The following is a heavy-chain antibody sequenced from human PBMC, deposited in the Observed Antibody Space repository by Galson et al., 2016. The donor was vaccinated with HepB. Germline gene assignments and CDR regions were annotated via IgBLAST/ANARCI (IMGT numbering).Heavy chain of an antibody. CDR2: IKTIAEGGTT. CDR1: GFTFKSAW. J-gene: IGHJ4*02. CDR3: TTWRGATVRKVVPRSDY. D-gene: IGHD3-10*01. Sequence: SLRLSCAASGFTFKSAWMNWVRQTPGKGLEWVGRIKTIAEGGTTDYAAPVKGRSTISRDHSEHTVYLQMNSLKTEDSAVYYCTTWRGATVRKVVPRSDYWGQGTLVTVSS. V-gene: IGHV3-15*07.